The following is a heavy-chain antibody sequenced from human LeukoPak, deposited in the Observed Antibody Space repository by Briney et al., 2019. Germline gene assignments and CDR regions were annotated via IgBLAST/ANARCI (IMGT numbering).Heavy chain of an antibody. V-gene: IGHV3-33*01. J-gene: IGHJ4*02. CDR2: IWYDGSNK. CDR1: GFTFSSYG. CDR3: ARGEGFWSGYSVGYFDY. Sequence: TGGSLRLSCAASGFTFSSYGMHWVRQAPGKGLEWVAVIWYDGSNKYYADSVKGRFTISRDNSKNTLYLQMNSLRAEDTAVYYCARGEGFWSGYSVGYFDYWGQGTLVTVSS. D-gene: IGHD3-3*01.